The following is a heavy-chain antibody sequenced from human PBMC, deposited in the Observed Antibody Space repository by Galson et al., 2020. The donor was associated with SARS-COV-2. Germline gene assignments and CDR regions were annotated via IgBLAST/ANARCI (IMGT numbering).Heavy chain of an antibody. Sequence: GESLKISCAASGFTFSTYWMHWVRQAPGKGLVWVARINSDGSATNYADSVKGRFTISRDNANNTLYLQMNSLRAGDTAVYYCSTVLASWGRGTLVTVS. CDR3: STVLAS. V-gene: IGHV3-74*01. J-gene: IGHJ4*02. CDR1: GFTFSTYW. CDR2: INSDGSAT.